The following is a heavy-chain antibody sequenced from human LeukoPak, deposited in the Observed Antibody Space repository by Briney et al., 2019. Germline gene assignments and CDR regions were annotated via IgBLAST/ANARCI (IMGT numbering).Heavy chain of an antibody. J-gene: IGHJ6*02. V-gene: IGHV6-1*01. Sequence: SQTLSLTCVISGDSVSSNNAAWNWIRQSPSRGLEWLGRTYYRSKWYNDYAVSVKSRITINPDTSKNQFSLQLNSVTPEDTAVYYCAREVVGSGWYYYYYYGMDVWGQGTTVTVSS. D-gene: IGHD6-19*01. CDR1: GDSVSSNNAA. CDR2: TYYRSKWYN. CDR3: AREVVGSGWYYYYYYGMDV.